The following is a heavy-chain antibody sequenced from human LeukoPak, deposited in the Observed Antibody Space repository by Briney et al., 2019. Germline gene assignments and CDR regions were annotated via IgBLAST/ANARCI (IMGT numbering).Heavy chain of an antibody. Sequence: GGSLRLSCAASGFTFSSYAMSWVRQAPGKGLEWVSAISGSGGSTYYADSVKGRFTISRDNSKNTLYLQMNSLRAEDTAVYYCAKDRHYYDSSGPYSYFDYWGQGTLVTVSS. CDR1: GFTFSSYA. D-gene: IGHD3-22*01. V-gene: IGHV3-23*01. J-gene: IGHJ4*02. CDR3: AKDRHYYDSSGPYSYFDY. CDR2: ISGSGGST.